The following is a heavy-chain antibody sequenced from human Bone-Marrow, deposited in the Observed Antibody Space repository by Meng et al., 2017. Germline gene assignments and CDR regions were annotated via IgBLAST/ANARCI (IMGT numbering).Heavy chain of an antibody. CDR2: IYSGGNT. D-gene: IGHD3-10*01. V-gene: IGHV3-66*02. J-gene: IGHJ4*02. Sequence: GQLQEAGPGLVRPSATLSLTCTVSGGSVSSGPYYWTWVRQPPGKGLEWVSIIYSGGNTFYADSVKGRFTISRDNSKNTLYLQMNSLRPEDTAMYYCAKVSPGDLVHFDYWGQGTLVTVSS. CDR3: AKVSPGDLVHFDY. CDR1: GGSVSSGPYY.